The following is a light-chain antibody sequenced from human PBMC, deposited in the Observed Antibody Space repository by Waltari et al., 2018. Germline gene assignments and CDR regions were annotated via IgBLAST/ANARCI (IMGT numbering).Light chain of an antibody. J-gene: IGKJ1*01. CDR3: QQYYALPRT. Sequence: EIVLTQSPVTLSLSPGERATLSCRASQSVGSYLAWYQQKAGQAPRLLIYDASNGATGIPARFSGSGSGTDFTLTITSLQAEDVAVYYCQQYYALPRTFGQGTKVEI. CDR2: DAS. V-gene: IGKV3-11*01. CDR1: QSVGSY.